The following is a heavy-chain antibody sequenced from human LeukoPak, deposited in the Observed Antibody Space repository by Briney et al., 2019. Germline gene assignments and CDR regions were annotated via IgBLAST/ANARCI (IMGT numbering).Heavy chain of an antibody. CDR2: INPNSGGI. CDR1: GYTFTGYY. V-gene: IGHV1-2*02. J-gene: IGHJ4*02. D-gene: IGHD5-24*01. CDR3: ARTGGRDGYKPFDY. Sequence: ASVKVSCKASGYTFTGYYMHWVRQAPGQGLEWMGWINPNSGGINYAQKFQGRVTMTRDTSISTAYMELSRLRSDDTAVYYCARTGGRDGYKPFDYWGQGTLVTVSS.